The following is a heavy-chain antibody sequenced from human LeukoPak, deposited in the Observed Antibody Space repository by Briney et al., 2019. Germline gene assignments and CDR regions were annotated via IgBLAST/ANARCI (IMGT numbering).Heavy chain of an antibody. CDR2: IYYSGST. Sequence: SETLSLTCAVYGGSFSGYYWSWIRQPPGKGLEWIGYIYYSGSTNYNPSLKSRVTISVDTSKNQFSLKLSSVTAADTAVYYCARGDGDYYKRYYNYMDVWGKGTTVTISS. CDR3: ARGDGDYYKRYYNYMDV. D-gene: IGHD4-17*01. CDR1: GGSFSGYY. V-gene: IGHV4-59*01. J-gene: IGHJ6*03.